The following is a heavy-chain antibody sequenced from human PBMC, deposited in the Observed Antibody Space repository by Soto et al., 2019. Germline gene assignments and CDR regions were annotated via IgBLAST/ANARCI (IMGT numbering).Heavy chain of an antibody. CDR1: GFTFTNYW. J-gene: IGHJ5*02. D-gene: IGHD3-3*01. CDR2: IYPADSQT. Sequence: GESLKISFEVSGFTFTNYWIAWVRQMPGKGLEWMGGIYPADSQTRYSPTFQGQVAISADKSVNTAYLQWRSLKASDTAIYFCVRQASGYTSKWFDPGGQEPLVTVSS. V-gene: IGHV5-51*01. CDR3: VRQASGYTSKWFDP.